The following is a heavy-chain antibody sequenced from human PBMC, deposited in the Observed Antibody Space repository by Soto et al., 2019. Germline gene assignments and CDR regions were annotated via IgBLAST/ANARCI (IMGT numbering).Heavy chain of an antibody. J-gene: IGHJ1*01. CDR2: IYWRDDK. V-gene: IGHV2-5*01. Sequence: ITLKESGPTLVKPTQTLTLTCTFSGFSLKDSGVGVGWIRQPPGRALECLGIIYWRDDKRYSPSLKSRLTITKDTTNDQVVLTMTNMDPVDTATYYCAHTVGTDFHHWGQGTLVTVSS. CDR1: GFSLKDSGVG. D-gene: IGHD1-26*01. CDR3: AHTVGTDFHH.